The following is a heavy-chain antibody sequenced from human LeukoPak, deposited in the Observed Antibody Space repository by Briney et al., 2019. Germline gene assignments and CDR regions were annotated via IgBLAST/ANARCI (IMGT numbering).Heavy chain of an antibody. V-gene: IGHV3-23*01. CDR1: GFTFSSYA. CDR2: ISGSGGST. J-gene: IGHJ4*02. D-gene: IGHD6-19*01. Sequence: PGGSLRLSCAASGFTFSSYAMSWVRQAPGKGLEWVSAISGSGGSTYYADSVKGRFTISRDNSKNTLYLQMNSLRAEDTAVYYCAKNSPKIIAVAGTLDYWGQGTLVTVSS. CDR3: AKNSPKIIAVAGTLDY.